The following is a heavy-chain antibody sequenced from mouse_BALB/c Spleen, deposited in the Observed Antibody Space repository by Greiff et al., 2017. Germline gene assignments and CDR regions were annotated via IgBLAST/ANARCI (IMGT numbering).Heavy chain of an antibody. CDR2: IDPENGDT. Sequence: EVQLQESGAELVRSGASVKLSCTASGFNIKDYYMHWVKQRPEQGLEWIGWIDPENGDTEYAPKFQGKATMTADTSSNTAYLQLSSLTSEDTAVYYCNPSVIGGYWGQGTTLTVSS. J-gene: IGHJ2*01. V-gene: IGHV14-4*02. D-gene: IGHD2-13*01. CDR1: GFNIKDYY. CDR3: NPSVIGGY.